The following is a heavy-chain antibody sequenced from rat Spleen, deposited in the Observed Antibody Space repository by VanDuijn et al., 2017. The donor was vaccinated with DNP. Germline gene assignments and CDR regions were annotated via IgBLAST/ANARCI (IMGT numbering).Heavy chain of an antibody. CDR3: ARQVWAFDY. CDR2: ISTGGGST. V-gene: IGHV5-25*01. CDR1: GFTFSSFA. J-gene: IGHJ2*01. Sequence: EVQLVESGGGLVQPGRSMKLSCAASGFTFSSFAMAWVRQAPTKGLEWVAYISTGGGSTYYRDSVKGRFSISRDKAKSTLYLQMDSLRSEDTATYYCARQVWAFDYWGQGVMVTVSS. D-gene: IGHD1-7*01.